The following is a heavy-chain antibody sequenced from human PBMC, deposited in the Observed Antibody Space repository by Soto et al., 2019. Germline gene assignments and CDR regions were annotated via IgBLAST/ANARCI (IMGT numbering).Heavy chain of an antibody. CDR1: GFTFSSYG. Sequence: QVQLVESGGGVVQPGRSLRLSCAASGFTFSSYGMHWVRQAPGKGLEWVAVISYDGSNKYYADSVKGRFTISRDNSKNTLYLQMNSLRAEHTAVYHCAKVGVVVVAATHTAEYFQHWGQGTLVTVSS. V-gene: IGHV3-30*18. CDR2: ISYDGSNK. J-gene: IGHJ1*01. CDR3: AKVGVVVVAATHTAEYFQH. D-gene: IGHD2-15*01.